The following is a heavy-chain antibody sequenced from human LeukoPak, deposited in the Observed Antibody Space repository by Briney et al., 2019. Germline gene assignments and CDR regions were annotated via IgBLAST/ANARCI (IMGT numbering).Heavy chain of an antibody. CDR3: AKDLNPREAGATIDY. V-gene: IGHV3-30*18. CDR2: VSYDGSNI. J-gene: IGHJ4*02. Sequence: GRSLRLSCAASGFIFSTYDMHWVRQAPGKGLEWVAVVSYDGSNIYHAASVQGRFTISRDNSKNTLYLQMNSLRAEDTAVYHCAKDLNPREAGATIDYWGQGTLVTVSS. D-gene: IGHD1-26*01. CDR1: GFIFSTYD.